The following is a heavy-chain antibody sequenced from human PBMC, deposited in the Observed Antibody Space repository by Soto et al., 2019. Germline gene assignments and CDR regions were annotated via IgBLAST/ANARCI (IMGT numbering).Heavy chain of an antibody. Sequence: QVQLVQSGDEVRKPGSSVKVSCKASGYIFVNYGIAWVGQAPGQGLEWMGWISPYSGNTPYASKVQGRLTMTTDTSTSIAYVDLGSLTSDDTAVYYCAMVDNYVTPTPQDVWGQGTTVTVSS. CDR1: GYIFVNYG. CDR2: ISPYSGNT. D-gene: IGHD3-16*01. CDR3: AMVDNYVTPTPQDV. V-gene: IGHV1-18*01. J-gene: IGHJ6*02.